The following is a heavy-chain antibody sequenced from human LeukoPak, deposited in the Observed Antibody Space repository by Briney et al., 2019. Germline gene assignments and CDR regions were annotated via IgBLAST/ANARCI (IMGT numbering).Heavy chain of an antibody. D-gene: IGHD4-17*01. CDR3: ANTLSDYGDYLGSLNQ. V-gene: IGHV4-31*03. CDR1: GGPISSGDYY. Sequence: PSETLSLTCTVSGGPISSGDYYWSWIRQHPGKGLEWIGYIHYSESTYYNPSLKSRVTISVDTSKNQFSLKLSSVTAADTAVYYCANTLSDYGDYLGSLNQWGQGTLVTVSS. CDR2: IHYSEST. J-gene: IGHJ4*02.